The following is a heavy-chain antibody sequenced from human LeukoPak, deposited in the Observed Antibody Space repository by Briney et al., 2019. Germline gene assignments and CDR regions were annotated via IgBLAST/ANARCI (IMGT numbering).Heavy chain of an antibody. Sequence: GGSLRLSCAASEFTFSSYVMSWVRQTPGKGLEWVSTISTSGGGTYYADSVKGRFTISRGNSKSTLYLQMNSLRAEDTAVYYCAKARSGWAWFDPWGQGTLVTVSS. CDR1: EFTFSSYV. D-gene: IGHD6-19*01. J-gene: IGHJ5*02. CDR2: ISTSGGGT. V-gene: IGHV3-23*01. CDR3: AKARSGWAWFDP.